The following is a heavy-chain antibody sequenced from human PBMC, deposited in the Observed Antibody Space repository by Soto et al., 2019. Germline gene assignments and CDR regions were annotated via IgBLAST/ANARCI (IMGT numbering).Heavy chain of an antibody. J-gene: IGHJ2*01. CDR2: MNPNSGNT. D-gene: IGHD3-22*01. CDR1: GYTFTSYD. V-gene: IGHV1-8*01. Sequence: QVQLVQSGAEVTKPGASVKVSCKASGYTFTSYDINWVRQATGQGLEWMGWMNPNSGNTGYAQKFQGRVTMTRDTSMSTAYMEVTSLRSDDTAVYYCARGVSYYYDQHGYYSNWYFDFWGRGTLLTVSS. CDR3: ARGVSYYYDQHGYYSNWYFDF.